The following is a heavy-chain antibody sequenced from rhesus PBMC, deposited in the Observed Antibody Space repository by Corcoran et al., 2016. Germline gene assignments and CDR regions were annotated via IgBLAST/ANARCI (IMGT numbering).Heavy chain of an antibody. CDR2: ISVSGGST. V-gene: IGHV4-173*01. D-gene: IGHD2-21*01. J-gene: IGHJ5-1*01. CDR3: ARGSDFSGNRFDV. CDR1: GYSINRNS. Sequence: QLQLQESGPGQVKSSEPLSLTCAVFGYSINRNSWRWIRQSPGKGLEWIGYISVSGGSTYYSSLKSRVTISTDTSNNQFSLKLSYVTAADTAVYFCARGSDFSGNRFDVWGPGVLVTVSS.